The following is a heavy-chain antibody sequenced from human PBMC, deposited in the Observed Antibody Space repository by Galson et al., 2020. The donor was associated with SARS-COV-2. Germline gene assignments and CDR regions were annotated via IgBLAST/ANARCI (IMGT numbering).Heavy chain of an antibody. CDR2: ISGSNGNT. V-gene: IGHV1-18*01. J-gene: IGHJ4*02. D-gene: IGHD6-13*01. CDR1: GFTFSSYD. CDR3: ARVPTVGGSTWSRDY. Sequence: ASVKVSCKASGFTFSSYDISWVRQAPGQGLEWMGWISGSNGNTNYAQKLQGRVSMTTDTSTSTAYMELGSLRSDDTAVYYCARVPTVGGSTWSRDYWGQGTLVTVSS.